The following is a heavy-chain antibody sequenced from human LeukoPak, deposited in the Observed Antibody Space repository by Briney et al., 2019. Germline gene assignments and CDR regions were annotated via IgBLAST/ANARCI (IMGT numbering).Heavy chain of an antibody. CDR1: GGSISSSSYY. CDR2: IYYSGST. CDR3: AALASYYDISHHYGMDV. Sequence: KSSETLSLTCTVSGGSISSSSYYWGWIRQPPGKGLEWIGSIYYSGSTYYNPSLKSRVTMSVDTSKNQFSLKLSSVTAADTAVYYCAALASYYDISHHYGMDVWGQGTTVTVSS. D-gene: IGHD3-9*01. V-gene: IGHV4-39*07. J-gene: IGHJ6*02.